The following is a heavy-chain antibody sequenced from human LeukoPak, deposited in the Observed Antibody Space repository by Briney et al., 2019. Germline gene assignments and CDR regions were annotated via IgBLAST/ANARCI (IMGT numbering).Heavy chain of an antibody. CDR2: IYPDDSDI. V-gene: IGHV5-51*01. D-gene: IGHD6-13*01. J-gene: IGHJ4*02. CDR3: ARPHSNNWDYFEH. CDR1: GYTFTTYW. Sequence: GESLKISCQASGYTFTTYWIAWVRQMPEKGLEWMGFIYPDDSDIRYNPSFQGQVTISADKSINTAYLQWSSLTASDTGMYYCARPHSNNWDYFEHWGQGTLVTVSA.